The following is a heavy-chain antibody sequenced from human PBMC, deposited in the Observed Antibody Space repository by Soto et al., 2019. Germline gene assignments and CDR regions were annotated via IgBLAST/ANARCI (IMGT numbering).Heavy chain of an antibody. CDR1: GFTFSSYG. CDR3: ARDMARSTSAFDP. D-gene: IGHD1-26*01. CDR2: ISYDGSNK. V-gene: IGHV3-30*03. Sequence: PGGSLRLSCAASGFTFSSYGMHWVRQAPGKGLEWVAVISYDGSNKYYADSVKGRFTISRDNSKNTLYLQMNSLRVEDTAVYYCARDMARSTSAFDPWGQGTLVTVSS. J-gene: IGHJ5*02.